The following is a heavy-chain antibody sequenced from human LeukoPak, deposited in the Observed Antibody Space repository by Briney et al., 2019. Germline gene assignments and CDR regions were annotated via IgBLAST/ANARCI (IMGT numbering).Heavy chain of an antibody. CDR2: INHRGST. Sequence: SETLSLTCAVNGGSFSGYYWSWIRQPPGKGLEWIGEINHRGSTKYNPALKSRITISVDRTKIQFSLNPNSVTAADTAVYYCARLAAIEVIKFDIWGQGTRVTVSP. CDR3: ARLAAIEVIKFDI. D-gene: IGHD2-15*01. V-gene: IGHV4-34*01. CDR1: GGSFSGYY. J-gene: IGHJ3*02.